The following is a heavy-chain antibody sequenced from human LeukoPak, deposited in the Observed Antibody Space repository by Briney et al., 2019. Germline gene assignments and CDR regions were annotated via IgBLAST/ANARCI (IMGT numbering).Heavy chain of an antibody. D-gene: IGHD3-22*01. Sequence: GGSLRLSCAASGSTFSSYGMHWVRQAPGKGLEWVAFIRYDGSNKYYADSVKGRVTISRDNSKNTLYLQMNSLRAEDTAVYYCAKDSTHYRVWDDYDSTGLTYWGQGTLVTVSS. V-gene: IGHV3-30*02. CDR3: AKDSTHYRVWDDYDSTGLTY. CDR2: IRYDGSNK. CDR1: GSTFSSYG. J-gene: IGHJ4*02.